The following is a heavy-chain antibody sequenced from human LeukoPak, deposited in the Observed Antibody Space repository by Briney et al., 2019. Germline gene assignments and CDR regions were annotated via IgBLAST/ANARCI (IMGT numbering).Heavy chain of an antibody. CDR2: IYYSGST. V-gene: IGHV4-59*01. CDR1: GGSISSYY. CDR3: ARGNSKLNYYYYYMDV. D-gene: IGHD4-11*01. Sequence: SETLSLTCTVSGGSISSYYWSWIRQPPGKGLEWIGYIYYSGSTNYNPSLKSRVTISVDTSKNQFSLKLSPVTAADTAVYYCARGNSKLNYYYYYMDVWGKGTTVTVSS. J-gene: IGHJ6*03.